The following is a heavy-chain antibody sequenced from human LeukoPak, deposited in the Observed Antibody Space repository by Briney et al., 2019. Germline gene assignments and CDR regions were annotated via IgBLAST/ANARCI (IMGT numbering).Heavy chain of an antibody. V-gene: IGHV4-34*01. CDR3: TRRVKNSSDY. Sequence: PSETLSLTCAVYGGSLSGYYWSWIRQPPGKGLEWIGTIYYSGSTNYNPSLKSRVTMSVDTSKNQFSLKLNSLTAADTAVYYCTRRVKNSSDYWGQGTLVTVSS. D-gene: IGHD6-6*01. CDR1: GGSLSGYY. CDR2: IYYSGST. J-gene: IGHJ4*02.